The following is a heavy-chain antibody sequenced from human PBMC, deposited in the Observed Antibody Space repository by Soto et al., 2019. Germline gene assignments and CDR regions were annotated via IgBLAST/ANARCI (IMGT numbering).Heavy chain of an antibody. Sequence: EVHLLESGGGLVQPGGSLRLSCAASGFTFSFCAFCAMSWVRQAPGKGLEWVSSIRGSGGDTYYADSVRGRFTISRDNFKNTLYLQMNSVRVEDKAVYYCVKGHRDSYYYFDYWGQGTLVTVSS. D-gene: IGHD2-21*01. V-gene: IGHV3-23*01. CDR2: IRGSGGDT. CDR3: VKGHRDSYYYFDY. CDR1: GFTFSFCA. J-gene: IGHJ4*02.